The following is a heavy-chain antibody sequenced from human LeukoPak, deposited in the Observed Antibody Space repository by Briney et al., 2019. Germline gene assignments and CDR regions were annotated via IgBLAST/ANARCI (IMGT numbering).Heavy chain of an antibody. CDR2: ISSSSSTI. CDR1: GFSFSSYG. V-gene: IGHV3-48*01. D-gene: IGHD5-18*01. J-gene: IGHJ4*02. Sequence: GGSLRLSCAASGFSFSSYGMTWVRQAPGKGLEWVSYISSSSSTIYYADSVKGRFTISRDNSKNTLYLQMNSLRAEDTAVYYCAKEFEGYSYGFDYWGQGTLVTVSS. CDR3: AKEFEGYSYGFDY.